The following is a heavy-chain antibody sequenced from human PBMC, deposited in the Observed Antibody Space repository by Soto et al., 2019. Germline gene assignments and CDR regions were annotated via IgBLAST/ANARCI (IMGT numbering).Heavy chain of an antibody. CDR3: ARALASGYYYFYMDV. CDR2: IYSGGVT. J-gene: IGHJ6*03. V-gene: IGHV3-53*04. CDR1: GFTVSSNY. Sequence: EVQLVEFGGGLVQPGGSLRLSCAASGFTVSSNYMSWVRQAPGKGLEWVLVIYSGGVTYYADSVKGRFTISRHNSKNTLYLQMNSLRAEDTAVYYCARALASGYYYFYMDVWGKGTTVTVSS. D-gene: IGHD3-10*01.